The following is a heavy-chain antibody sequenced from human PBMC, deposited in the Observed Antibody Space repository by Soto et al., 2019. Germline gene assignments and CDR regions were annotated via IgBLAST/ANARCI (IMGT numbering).Heavy chain of an antibody. J-gene: IGHJ4*02. CDR1: GFTFSSYW. CDR2: INGDGSRT. Sequence: EVQVVESGGGLVQPGGSLRLSCVVSGFTFSSYWMHWVRQAPGKGLVCVSWINGDGSRTENADSVKGRFTISRDNAKNMLYLXXXXXXXXXXAVYYCARGTIRGQGTLVTVSS. CDR3: ARGTI. D-gene: IGHD3-3*01. V-gene: IGHV3-74*01.